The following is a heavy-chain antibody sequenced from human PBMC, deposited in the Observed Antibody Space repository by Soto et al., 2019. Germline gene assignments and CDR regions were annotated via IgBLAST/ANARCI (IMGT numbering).Heavy chain of an antibody. D-gene: IGHD1-26*01. CDR1: GGSISSYY. CDR3: ARRAIVGDNWFDP. V-gene: IGHV4-59*01. Sequence: SETLSLTCTVSGGSISSYYWSWIRQPPGKGLEWIGYIYYSGSTNYNPSLKSRVTISVDTSKNQFSLKLSSVTAADTAVYYCARRAIVGDNWFDPWGQGTLGTVSS. CDR2: IYYSGST. J-gene: IGHJ5*02.